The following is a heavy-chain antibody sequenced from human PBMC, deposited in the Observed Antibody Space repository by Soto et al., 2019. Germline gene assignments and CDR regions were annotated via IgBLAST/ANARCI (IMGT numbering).Heavy chain of an antibody. J-gene: IGHJ6*03. CDR3: ARRSLGYSSSWPKYYYYYYYMDV. CDR2: IYYSGST. D-gene: IGHD6-13*01. CDR1: GGSISSSSYY. V-gene: IGHV4-39*01. Sequence: KPSETLSLTCTVSGGSISSSSYYWGWIRQPPGKGLEWIGSIYYSGSTYYNPSLKSRVTISVDTSKNQFSLKLSSVTAADTAVYYCARRSLGYSSSWPKYYYYYYYMDVWGKGTTVTVSS.